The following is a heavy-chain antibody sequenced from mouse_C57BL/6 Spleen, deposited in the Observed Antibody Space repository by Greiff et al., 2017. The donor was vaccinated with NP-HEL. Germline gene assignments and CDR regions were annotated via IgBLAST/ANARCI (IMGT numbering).Heavy chain of an antibody. Sequence: QVQLQQPGAELVRPGTSVKLSCKASGYTFTSYWMHWVKQRPGQGLEWIGVIDPSDSYTNYNQKFKGKATLTVDTSSSTAYMQLSSLTSEDSAVYYCASFYAWGTGTTVTVSS. CDR1: GYTFTSYW. D-gene: IGHD1-1*01. CDR3: ASFYA. J-gene: IGHJ1*03. CDR2: IDPSDSYT. V-gene: IGHV1-59*01.